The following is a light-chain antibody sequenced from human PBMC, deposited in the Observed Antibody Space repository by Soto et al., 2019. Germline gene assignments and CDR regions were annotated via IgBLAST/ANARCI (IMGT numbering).Light chain of an antibody. J-gene: IGKJ3*01. CDR2: DAS. CDR3: QQRTNWRGVS. Sequence: EIVLTQSPATLSLSPGERATLSCRASQSIGTNLAWYQQKPGQAPSLLIYDASNRATGIPARFSGSGSGTDFTLTIACLEPEDFAVYYCQQRTNWRGVSFGPGTKVDIK. V-gene: IGKV3-11*01. CDR1: QSIGTN.